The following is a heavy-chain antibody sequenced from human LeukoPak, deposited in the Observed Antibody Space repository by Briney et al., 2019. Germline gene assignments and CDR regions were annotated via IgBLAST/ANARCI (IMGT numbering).Heavy chain of an antibody. CDR2: INHSGST. V-gene: IGHV4-34*01. Sequence: SETLSLTCAVYGGSFSGYYWSWIRQPPGKGLEWIGEINHSGSTNYNPSLKSRVTISVDTSKNQFSLKLSSVTAADTAVHYCAIQSYYYDSSGYSASDYWGQGTLVTVSS. CDR1: GGSFSGYY. CDR3: AIQSYYYDSSGYSASDY. D-gene: IGHD3-22*01. J-gene: IGHJ4*02.